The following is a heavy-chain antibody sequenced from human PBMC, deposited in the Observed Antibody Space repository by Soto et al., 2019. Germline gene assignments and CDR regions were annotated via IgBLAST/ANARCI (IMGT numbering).Heavy chain of an antibody. V-gene: IGHV4-30-4*01. CDR3: ARDEGNYYYYGMDV. CDR2: IYYSGST. Sequence: SETLSLTCTVSGGSISSGDYYWSWIRQPPGKGLEWIGSIYYSGSTYYNPSLKSRVTISVDTSKNQFSLKLNSVTAADTAVYYCARDEGNYYYYGMDVWGQGTTVTVSS. J-gene: IGHJ6*02. CDR1: GGSISSGDYY.